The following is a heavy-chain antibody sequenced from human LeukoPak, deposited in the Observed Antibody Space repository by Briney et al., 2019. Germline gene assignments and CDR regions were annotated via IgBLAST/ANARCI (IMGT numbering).Heavy chain of an antibody. CDR3: ARAGVGIDY. CDR1: GGSISSGDYS. J-gene: IGHJ4*02. Sequence: SETLSLTCIVSGGSISSGDYSWTWIRQPPGKGLEWIGYIYYSGSTYYNPSLKSRVSISVDTSKSQFSLKLSSVTAADTAVYYCARAGVGIDYWGPGTLVTVSS. CDR2: IYYSGST. V-gene: IGHV4-30-4*08. D-gene: IGHD3-10*01.